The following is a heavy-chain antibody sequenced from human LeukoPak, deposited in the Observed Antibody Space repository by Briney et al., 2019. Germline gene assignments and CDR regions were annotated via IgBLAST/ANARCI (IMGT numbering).Heavy chain of an antibody. J-gene: IGHJ4*02. CDR3: AREVAAAGTPIDY. Sequence: INPNSGGTNYAQKFQGRVTMTRDTSISTAYMELSSLRSEDTAVYYCAREVAAAGTPIDYWGQGTLVTVSS. D-gene: IGHD6-13*01. V-gene: IGHV1-2*02. CDR2: INPNSGGT.